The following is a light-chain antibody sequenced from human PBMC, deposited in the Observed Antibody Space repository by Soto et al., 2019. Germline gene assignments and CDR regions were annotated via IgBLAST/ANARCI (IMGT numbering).Light chain of an antibody. Sequence: VLTQSPATLSASPGERATISCRASQTVGSNLAWYQHKPGQAPRLLISGASTRATGVPARFSGSGSGTEFALTISGLQSEDFAVYFCQQYNTRPQTFGQGTKVDIK. CDR1: QTVGSN. J-gene: IGKJ1*01. CDR3: QQYNTRPQT. V-gene: IGKV3-15*01. CDR2: GAS.